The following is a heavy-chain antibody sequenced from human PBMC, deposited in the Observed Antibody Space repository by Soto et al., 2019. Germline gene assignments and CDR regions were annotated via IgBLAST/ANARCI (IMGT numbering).Heavy chain of an antibody. CDR3: AKDEGYYDFWSGYFNLDAFDI. D-gene: IGHD3-3*01. CDR1: GFTFSSYA. Sequence: EVQLLESGGGLGQPGGALRLSCAASGFTFSSYAMSWVRQAPGKGLEGGSALSGSGGSTYYADPVKGRFTSSRDNSPHTLYLHMYRLSAEDTAVYYCAKDEGYYDFWSGYFNLDAFDIWGQGTMVTVSS. CDR2: LSGSGGST. V-gene: IGHV3-23*01. J-gene: IGHJ3*02.